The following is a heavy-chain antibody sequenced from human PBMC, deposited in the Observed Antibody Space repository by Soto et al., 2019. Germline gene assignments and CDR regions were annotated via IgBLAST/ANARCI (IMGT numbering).Heavy chain of an antibody. CDR1: GFIFTDYW. CDR2: IKQDGSET. J-gene: IGHJ4*02. CDR3: ARVAGSPDY. V-gene: IGHV3-7*04. Sequence: GSLRLSCASAGFIFTDYWMSWIRRAPGKGLEWVASIKQDGSETKYVDSVKGRFTISRDNAKNSLFLQMDSLRVEDTALYYCARVAGSPDYWGQGTLVTVSS. D-gene: IGHD1-26*01.